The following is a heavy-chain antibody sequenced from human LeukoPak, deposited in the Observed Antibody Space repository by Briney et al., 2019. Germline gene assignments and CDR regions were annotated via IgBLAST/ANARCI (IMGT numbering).Heavy chain of an antibody. D-gene: IGHD3-22*01. CDR3: AREKRIVVAKGRYYCYGMDV. CDR2: INHSGST. J-gene: IGHJ6*02. Sequence: SETLSLTCAVYGGSFSGYYWSWIRQPPGKGLEWIGEINHSGSTNYNPSLKSRVTISVDTSKNQFSLKLSSVTAADTAVYYCAREKRIVVAKGRYYCYGMDVWGRGTTVTVSS. V-gene: IGHV4-34*01. CDR1: GGSFSGYY.